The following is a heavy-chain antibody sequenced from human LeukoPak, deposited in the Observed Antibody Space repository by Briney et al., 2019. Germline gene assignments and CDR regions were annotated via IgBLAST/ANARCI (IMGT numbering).Heavy chain of an antibody. J-gene: IGHJ4*02. D-gene: IGHD3-16*02. CDR1: GFTFSSYD. CDR3: ARDGSAITFGGVVASRPPFDY. CDR2: IWYDGNNK. Sequence: GGSLRLSCAASGFTFSSYDMHWVRQAPGKGLEWVALIWYDGNNKYYADSVKGRFTISRDNSQNTLYLQMNSLRSEDTAVFYCARDGSAITFGGVVASRPPFDYWGQGTLVTVSS. V-gene: IGHV3-30*02.